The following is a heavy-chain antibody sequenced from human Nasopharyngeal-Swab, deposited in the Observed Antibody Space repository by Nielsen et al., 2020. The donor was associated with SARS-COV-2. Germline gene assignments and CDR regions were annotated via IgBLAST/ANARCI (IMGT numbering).Heavy chain of an antibody. Sequence: GGSLRLSCKGSGYSFTSYWIGWVRQMPGKGLEWMGIIDPGDSDARFSPSFQGQVTISVDKSISTAYLQWSSLKASDTAIYYCARRSQYYYDSSVHLGYWGQGTLVTVSS. D-gene: IGHD3-22*01. CDR1: GYSFTSYW. J-gene: IGHJ4*02. CDR3: ARRSQYYYDSSVHLGY. V-gene: IGHV5-51*01. CDR2: IDPGDSDA.